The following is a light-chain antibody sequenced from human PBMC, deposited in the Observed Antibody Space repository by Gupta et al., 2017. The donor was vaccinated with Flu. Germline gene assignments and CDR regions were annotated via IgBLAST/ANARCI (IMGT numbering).Light chain of an antibody. Sequence: VGDRVTITCRASQSISSYLNWYQQKPGKAPKLLIYAASSLQSGVPSRFSGSGSGTDFTLTISSLQPEDFATYYCQQRYSTPYTFGHGTKVDIK. V-gene: IGKV1-39*01. CDR1: QSISSY. J-gene: IGKJ3*01. CDR3: QQRYSTPYT. CDR2: AAS.